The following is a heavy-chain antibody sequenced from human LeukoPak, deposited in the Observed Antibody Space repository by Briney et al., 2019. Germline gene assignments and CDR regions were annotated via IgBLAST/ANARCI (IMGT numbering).Heavy chain of an antibody. CDR1: GYTFTSYD. D-gene: IGHD2-15*01. CDR2: MNPNSGNT. J-gene: IGHJ5*02. V-gene: IGHV1-8*01. CDR3: AREGVVVTRTQFDP. Sequence: ASVKVSCKASGYTFTSYDINWVRQATGQGLEWMGWMNPNSGNTGYAQKFQGRVTMTRNTSISTAYMELSSLRSEDTAVYYCAREGVVVTRTQFDPWGQGTLVTVSS.